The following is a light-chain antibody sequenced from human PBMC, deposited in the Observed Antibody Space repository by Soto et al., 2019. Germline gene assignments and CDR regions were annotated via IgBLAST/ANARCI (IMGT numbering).Light chain of an antibody. CDR2: DVS. J-gene: IGLJ2*01. CDR3: SSFTTTDTIVL. V-gene: IGLV2-14*03. Sequence: QSVLTQPASVSGSPGQSITISCTGTSSDIGNFDYVSWYQQHPGRAPRLLIYDVSNRPSGVSNRFSGSKSGNTASLTISGLQTDDEAEYYCSSFTTTDTIVLFGGGTKLTVL. CDR1: SSDIGNFDY.